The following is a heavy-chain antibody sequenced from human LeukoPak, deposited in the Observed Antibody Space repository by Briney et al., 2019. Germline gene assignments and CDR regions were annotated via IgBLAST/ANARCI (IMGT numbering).Heavy chain of an antibody. CDR1: GGSINSYY. CDR2: INHSGST. V-gene: IGHV4-34*01. J-gene: IGHJ4*02. CDR3: ARGEGSSSSFDY. D-gene: IGHD6-13*01. Sequence: SETLSLTCTVSGGSINSYYWSRIRQPPGKGLEWIGEINHSGSTNYNPSLKSRVTISVDTSKNQFSLKLSSVTAADTAVYYCARGEGSSSSFDYWGQGTLVTVSS.